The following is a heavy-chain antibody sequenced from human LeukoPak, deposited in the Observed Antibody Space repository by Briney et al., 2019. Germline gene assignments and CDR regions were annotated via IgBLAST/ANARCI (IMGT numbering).Heavy chain of an antibody. J-gene: IGHJ4*02. CDR3: ARHGPYYYDSSGYPGGY. V-gene: IGHV5-51*01. Sequence: GESLQISCKGSGYSFTSYWIGWGRQMPGKGLEWMGIIYPGDSDTRYSPSFQGQVTISADKSISTAYLQWSSLKASDTAMYYCARHGPYYYDSSGYPGGYWGQGTLVTVSS. CDR2: IYPGDSDT. D-gene: IGHD3-22*01. CDR1: GYSFTSYW.